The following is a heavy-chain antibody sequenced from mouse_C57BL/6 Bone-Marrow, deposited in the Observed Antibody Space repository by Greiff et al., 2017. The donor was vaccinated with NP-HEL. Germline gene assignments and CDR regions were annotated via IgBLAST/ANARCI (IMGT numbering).Heavy chain of an antibody. CDR3: AAGLLYAMDY. CDR1: GFNIKDYY. CDR2: IDPEDGET. J-gene: IGHJ4*01. Sequence: EVKLMESGAELVKPGASVKLSCTASGFNIKDYYMHWVKQRTEQGLEWIGRIDPEDGETKYAPKFPGKATITADTSSNTAYLQLSSLTSEDTAVYYCAAGLLYAMDYWGQGTSVTVSS. D-gene: IGHD2-3*01. V-gene: IGHV14-2*01.